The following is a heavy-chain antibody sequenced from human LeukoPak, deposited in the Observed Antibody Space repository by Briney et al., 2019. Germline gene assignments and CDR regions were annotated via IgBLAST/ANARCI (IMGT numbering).Heavy chain of an antibody. CDR1: GFTFSSYW. Sequence: PGGSLRLSCAASGFTFSSYWMSWVRQAPGKGLEWVATIKQDGSEKYYVDSVKGRFTISRDNAKNSLYLQMNSLRAEDTAVYYCARDIGLAYCGGDCSPKAAFDIWGQGTMVTVSS. J-gene: IGHJ3*02. CDR3: ARDIGLAYCGGDCSPKAAFDI. V-gene: IGHV3-7*01. D-gene: IGHD2-21*02. CDR2: IKQDGSEK.